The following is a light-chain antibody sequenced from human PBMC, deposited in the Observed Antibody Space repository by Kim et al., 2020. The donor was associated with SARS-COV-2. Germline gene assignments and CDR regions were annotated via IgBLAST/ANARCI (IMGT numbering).Light chain of an antibody. Sequence: QSALTQPASVSWSPGQSITISCTGTSSDVGGYNYVSWYQQHPGKAPKLMIYDVSKRPSGVSNRFSGSKSGNTASLTISGLQAEDEADYYCNSYTSSNTWVFGGGTQLTVL. CDR3: NSYTSSNTWV. CDR1: SSDVGGYNY. V-gene: IGLV2-14*01. CDR2: DVS. J-gene: IGLJ3*02.